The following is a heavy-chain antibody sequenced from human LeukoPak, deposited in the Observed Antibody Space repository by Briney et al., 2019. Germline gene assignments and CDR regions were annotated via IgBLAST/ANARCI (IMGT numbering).Heavy chain of an antibody. V-gene: IGHV3-74*01. J-gene: IGHJ6*03. CDR3: VRGATTVTGNYFYYSMDV. CDR1: GFTFSTYW. D-gene: IGHD4-11*01. CDR2: INSDGSAT. Sequence: RGSLSLSCAASGFTFSTYWMHWVRQAPGKGLVWVSRINSDGSATGYADSVKGRFTISRDNAKNTLYLQMNSLRAEDTALYYCVRGATTVTGNYFYYSMDVWGKGTTVTV.